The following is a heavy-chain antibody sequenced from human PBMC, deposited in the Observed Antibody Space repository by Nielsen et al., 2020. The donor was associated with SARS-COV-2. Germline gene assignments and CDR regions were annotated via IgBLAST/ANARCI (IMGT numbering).Heavy chain of an antibody. J-gene: IGHJ5*02. Sequence: VRQAPGKGLEWVSYISSSGSTIYYADSVKGRFIISRDNAKNSLYLQMNSLRAEDTAVYYCARPGDDIVVVPAASNWFDPWGQGTLVIVSS. CDR3: ARPGDDIVVVPAASNWFDP. V-gene: IGHV3-48*03. CDR2: ISSSGSTI. D-gene: IGHD2-2*01.